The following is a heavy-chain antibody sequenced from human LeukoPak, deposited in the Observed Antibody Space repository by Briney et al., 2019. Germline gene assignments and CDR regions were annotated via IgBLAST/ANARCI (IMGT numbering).Heavy chain of an antibody. J-gene: IGHJ4*02. CDR3: ARTRGVPYGDYLNDY. CDR2: VFYSGRT. Sequence: PSETLSLTCTVSGGSISSYYWSWIRQPPGKGLEWTGYVFYSGRTDHNPSLKSRLTISVDTSKNQFSLKLSSVTAADTAVYYCARTRGVPYGDYLNDYWGQGTLVTVSS. CDR1: GGSISSYY. V-gene: IGHV4-59*01. D-gene: IGHD4-17*01.